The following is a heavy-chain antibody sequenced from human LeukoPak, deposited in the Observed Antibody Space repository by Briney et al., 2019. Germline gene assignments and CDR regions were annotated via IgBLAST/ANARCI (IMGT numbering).Heavy chain of an antibody. Sequence: GGSLRLSCAASGFTFDDYAMHWVRQAPGKGLEWVSGISWNSGSIGYADSVKGRFTISRDNAENSLYLQINSLRAEDTAVYYCARDGYCSGVRYHNDYYYGVDVWGQGTTVTVSS. J-gene: IGHJ6*02. CDR3: ARDGYCSGVRYHNDYYYGVDV. D-gene: IGHD2-15*01. CDR1: GFTFDDYA. CDR2: ISWNSGSI. V-gene: IGHV3-9*01.